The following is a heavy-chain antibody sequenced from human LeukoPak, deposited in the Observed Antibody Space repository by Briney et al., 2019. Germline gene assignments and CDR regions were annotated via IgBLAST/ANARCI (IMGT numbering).Heavy chain of an antibody. J-gene: IGHJ4*02. D-gene: IGHD1-26*01. CDR1: GGSISSGSYY. Sequence: PSQTLSLTCTVAGGSISSGSYYWSWIRQPAGKGLEWIGRIYTSGSTTYNSSLKSRVTISLDTSKNHFSLRLSSVTAADTAVYYCARDREVGATGYYFDYWGQGTLVTVSS. CDR2: IYTSGST. CDR3: ARDREVGATGYYFDY. V-gene: IGHV4-61*02.